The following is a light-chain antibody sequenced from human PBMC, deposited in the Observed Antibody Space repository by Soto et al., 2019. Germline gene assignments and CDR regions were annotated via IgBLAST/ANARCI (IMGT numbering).Light chain of an antibody. V-gene: IGKV1-17*01. CDR1: QGIRND. CDR2: DAS. Sequence: DIQMTQSPSSLSASVGDRVTTTCRASQGIRNDLGWYQQKPGKAPKLLIYDASSLESGVPSRLSGSGSGTEFTLTISSMKPNDFATYYCQQYNSYSTFGQGTKVDIK. CDR3: QQYNSYST. J-gene: IGKJ1*01.